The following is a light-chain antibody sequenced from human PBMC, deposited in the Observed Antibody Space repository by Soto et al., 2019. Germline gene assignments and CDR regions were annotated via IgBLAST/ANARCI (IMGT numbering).Light chain of an antibody. CDR2: AAS. J-gene: IGKJ1*01. CDR1: RSVSSTY. Sequence: VVTISPVPLSVSPGESTPFSAGASRSVSSTYLAWYQQRPGQAPRLLIKAASTRATGIPVRFSGSGSETEFTLTIRSLQSEDFGLYYCHQYNNWPWTFGQGTKVDIK. CDR3: HQYNNWPWT. V-gene: IGKV3-15*01.